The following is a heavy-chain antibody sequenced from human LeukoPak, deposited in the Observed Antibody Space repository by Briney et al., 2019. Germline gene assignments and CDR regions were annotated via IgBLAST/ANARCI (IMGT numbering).Heavy chain of an antibody. V-gene: IGHV3-23*01. CDR3: AKRVSYSSGSHFDY. Sequence: GGSLRLSCAASGFSFSSYGMSWVRQVPGRGLEWVSSVSDSGSDKYYIDSVKGRFTISRDNSKNTLYLQMSSLRAEDSAIYYCAKRVSYSSGSHFDYWGQGTLVTVSS. D-gene: IGHD3-10*01. CDR1: GFSFSSYG. J-gene: IGHJ4*02. CDR2: VSDSGSDK.